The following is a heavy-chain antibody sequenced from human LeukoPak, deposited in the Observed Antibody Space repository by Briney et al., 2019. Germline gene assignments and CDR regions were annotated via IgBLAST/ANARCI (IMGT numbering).Heavy chain of an antibody. D-gene: IGHD2-2*01. CDR3: ARREWGYAVSV. CDR2: IYHSGST. J-gene: IGHJ6*04. Sequence: PSQTLSLTCTVSGYSISSGTYWDWIWQPPGKGLEWIGTIYHSGSTYYNPSLKSRVTISVDTSKNQFSLKLSSVTAADTAVFYCARREWGYAVSVWGKGTTVIVSS. CDR1: GYSISSGTY. V-gene: IGHV4-38-2*02.